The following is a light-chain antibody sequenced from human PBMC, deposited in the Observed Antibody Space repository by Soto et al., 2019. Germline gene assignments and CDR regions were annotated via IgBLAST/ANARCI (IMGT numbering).Light chain of an antibody. CDR3: QQYSNWPPLYT. V-gene: IGKV3-15*01. J-gene: IGKJ2*01. CDR1: QSVSSY. CDR2: HAS. Sequence: EIVMTQSPATLSVSPGERATLSCRASQSVSSYLAWYQQKPGLPPRLLIYHASTRATGIPDRFSGSGSGTDLTLTISSRQSADFAVYYCQQYSNWPPLYTFGRGTKLEIK.